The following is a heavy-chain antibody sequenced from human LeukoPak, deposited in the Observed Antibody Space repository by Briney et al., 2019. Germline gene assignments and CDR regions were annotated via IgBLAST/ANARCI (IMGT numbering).Heavy chain of an antibody. CDR1: GFSLTDSS. CDR2: IRDKASPYAT. CDR3: TANGDNSDF. Sequence: PAGSLRLSCAASGFSLTDSSVHWVRQASGKGLEWLGRIRDKASPYATAYAASVRGRFTISRDDSKHTAYLQMNGLKTDDTAVYYCTANGDNSDFWGQGTLVTVSS. J-gene: IGHJ4*02. D-gene: IGHD2-21*02. V-gene: IGHV3-73*01.